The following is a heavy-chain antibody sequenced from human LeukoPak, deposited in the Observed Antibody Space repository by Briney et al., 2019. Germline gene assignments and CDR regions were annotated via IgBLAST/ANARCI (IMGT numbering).Heavy chain of an antibody. CDR1: GFPFSSYG. CDR2: IRYDGSNK. J-gene: IGHJ4*02. V-gene: IGHV3-30*02. D-gene: IGHD2-2*02. CDR3: AKEIPPYCSSTSCYKGFDY. Sequence: GGSLRLSCAASGFPFSSYGMHWVRQAPGKGLEWVAFIRYDGSNKYYADSVKGRFTISRNNSKNTLYLQMNSLRAEDTAVYYCAKEIPPYCSSTSCYKGFDYWGQGTLVTVSS.